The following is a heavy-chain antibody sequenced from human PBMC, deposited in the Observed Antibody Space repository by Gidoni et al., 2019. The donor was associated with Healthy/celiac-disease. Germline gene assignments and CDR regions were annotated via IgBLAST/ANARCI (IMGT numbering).Heavy chain of an antibody. Sequence: EVQLVESGGGLVQPGGSLRLSCAASGFTVSRNYMSWVRQAPGKGLEWVSVIYSGGSTYYAYSVKGRFTIVRDNSKNTLYLQMNSLRAEDTAVYYCARQLTYDPLIMITFGGAGAFDIWGQGTMVTVSS. CDR3: ARQLTYDPLIMITFGGAGAFDI. CDR2: IYSGGST. V-gene: IGHV3-66*02. D-gene: IGHD3-16*01. CDR1: GFTVSRNY. J-gene: IGHJ3*02.